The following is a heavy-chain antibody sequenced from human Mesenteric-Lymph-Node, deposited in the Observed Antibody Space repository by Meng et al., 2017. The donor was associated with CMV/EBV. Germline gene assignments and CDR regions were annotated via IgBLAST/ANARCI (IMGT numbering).Heavy chain of an antibody. Sequence: SYYWGWIRQPPGKGLEWIGSIYYSGSTYYNPSLKSRVTISVDTSKNQFSLKLSSVTAADTAVYYCARQGVVVAAKSGDYGEYNWFDPWGQGTLVTVSS. J-gene: IGHJ5*02. CDR1: SYY. D-gene: IGHD2-15*01. V-gene: IGHV4-39*01. CDR2: IYYSGST. CDR3: ARQGVVVAAKSGDYGEYNWFDP.